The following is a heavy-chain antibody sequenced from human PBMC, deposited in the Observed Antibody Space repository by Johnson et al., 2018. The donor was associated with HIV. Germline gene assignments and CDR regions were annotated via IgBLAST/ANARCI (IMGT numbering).Heavy chain of an antibody. J-gene: IGHJ3*02. V-gene: IGHV3-20*04. CDR2: INWNGGST. CDR1: GFSFDYYG. CDR3: ARDRAEAYYYDSSGRKSGFDI. Sequence: VQLVESGGGVVRPGGSLRLSCVASGFSFDYYGMSWVRQAPGKGLEWVSGINWNGGSTGYADSVEGRFTISRDNGRDSLYLQMGSLTAEDTAVYYCARDRAEAYYYDSSGRKSGFDIWGQGTMVTVSS. D-gene: IGHD3-22*01.